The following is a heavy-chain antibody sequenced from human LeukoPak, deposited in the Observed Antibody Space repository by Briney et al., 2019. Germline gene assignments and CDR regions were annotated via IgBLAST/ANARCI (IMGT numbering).Heavy chain of an antibody. D-gene: IGHD7-27*01. CDR2: IYYSGST. CDR1: GGSISSYY. CDR3: ARTKLGMGSFFGDY. V-gene: IGHV4-59*01. J-gene: IGHJ4*02. Sequence: TSETLSLTCTVSGGSISSYYWSWIRQPPGKGLEWIGYIYYSGSTNYNPSLKSRVTISVDTSKNQFSLKLSSVTAADTAVYYCARTKLGMGSFFGDYWGQGTLVTVSS.